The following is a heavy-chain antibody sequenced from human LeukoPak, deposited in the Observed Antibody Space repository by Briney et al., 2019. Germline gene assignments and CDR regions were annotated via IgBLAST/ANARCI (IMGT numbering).Heavy chain of an antibody. CDR2: IIPIFGTA. CDR3: ARKYYYGSGSYYMYWFDP. Sequence: GASVKVSCKASGGTFSSYAISWVRQAPGQGLEWMGGIIPIFGTANYAQKLQGRVTITADESTSTAYMELSSLRSEDTAVYYCARKYYYGSGSYYMYWFDPWGQGTLVTVSS. V-gene: IGHV1-69*13. CDR1: GGTFSSYA. D-gene: IGHD3-10*01. J-gene: IGHJ5*02.